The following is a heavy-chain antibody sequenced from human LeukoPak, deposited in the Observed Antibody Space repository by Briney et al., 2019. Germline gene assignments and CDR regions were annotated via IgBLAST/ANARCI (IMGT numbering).Heavy chain of an antibody. J-gene: IGHJ4*02. CDR2: ISSSGSTI. V-gene: IGHV3-48*03. CDR3: ASSGGSCYYCI. CDR1: GFTFSSYE. Sequence: GGSLRLSCAASGFTFSSYEMNWVRQAPGKGLEWVSYISSSGSTIYYADSVKGRFTISRDNAKNSLYLQMNSLRAEDTAVYYCASSGGSCYYCIWGQGTLVTVSS. D-gene: IGHD2-15*01.